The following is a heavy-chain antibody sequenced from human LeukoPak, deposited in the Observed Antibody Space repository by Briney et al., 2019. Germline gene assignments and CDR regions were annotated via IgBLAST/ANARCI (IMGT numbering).Heavy chain of an antibody. CDR3: ARGPVGATNGGNFDY. CDR1: GGSFSGYY. D-gene: IGHD1-26*01. Sequence: PSETLSLTCAVYGGSFSGYYWSWIRQPPGKGLERIGEINHSGSTNYNPSLKSRVTISVDTSKNQFSLKLSSVTAADTAVYYCARGPVGATNGGNFDYWGQGTLVTVSS. J-gene: IGHJ4*02. V-gene: IGHV4-34*01. CDR2: INHSGST.